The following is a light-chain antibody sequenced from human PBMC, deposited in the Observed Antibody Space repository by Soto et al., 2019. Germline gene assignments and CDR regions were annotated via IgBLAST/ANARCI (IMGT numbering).Light chain of an antibody. CDR1: QSVSSSY. V-gene: IGKV3-20*01. CDR3: QQYGSSPKT. J-gene: IGKJ1*01. CDR2: GAS. Sequence: ELVLTQSPGTLSLSPGERATLSCRASQSVSSSYLAWYQQKPGQAPRLLIYGASSRATGIRDRFSGSGSGTAFTLTISRLEPEDFAVHYWQQYGSSPKTFGQGTKVEIK.